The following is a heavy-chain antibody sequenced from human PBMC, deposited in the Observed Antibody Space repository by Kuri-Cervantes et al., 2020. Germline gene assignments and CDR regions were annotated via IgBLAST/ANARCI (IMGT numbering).Heavy chain of an antibody. V-gene: IGHV2-5*05. Sequence: SGPTLVKPTQTLTLTCTFSGFSLTTSGVGVAWIRQPPGKALEWLTVIYWDDDKRYGPSLKSRLTITKDTSKNQVVLTMTDMDPVDTATYYCAHTYYYCGNNGCDRGALDFWGQGTLVTVSS. CDR1: GFSLTTSGVG. CDR2: IYWDDDK. D-gene: IGHD4-23*01. J-gene: IGHJ4*02. CDR3: AHTYYYCGNNGCDRGALDF.